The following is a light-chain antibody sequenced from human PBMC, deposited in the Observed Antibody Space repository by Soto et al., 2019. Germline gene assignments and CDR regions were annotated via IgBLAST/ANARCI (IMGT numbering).Light chain of an antibody. CDR2: GAS. CDR1: QSVSSTY. J-gene: IGKJ1*01. Sequence: EIVVTQSPGTLSLSPGERATLSCRASQSVSSTYLAWYQQKPGQAPRLLIYGASTRATGIPDRFRGSGCGTDYTLTISRMESDDFAAYYCHHYGTSSRTFGQGTKVDIK. V-gene: IGKV3-20*01. CDR3: HHYGTSSRT.